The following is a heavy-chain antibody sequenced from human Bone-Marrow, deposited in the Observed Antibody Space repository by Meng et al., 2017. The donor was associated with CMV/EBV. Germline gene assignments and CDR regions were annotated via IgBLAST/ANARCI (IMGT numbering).Heavy chain of an antibody. CDR2: ISYDGSNK. CDR3: ARESHLCSSTSCYYGMDV. J-gene: IGHJ6*02. Sequence: GSLRLSCEVSGFTLSDFPMHWIRQAPGKGLEWVAVISYDGSNKYYADSVKGRFTISRDNSKNTLYLQMNSLRAEDTAVYYCARESHLCSSTSCYYGMDVWGQGTTVTVSS. V-gene: IGHV3-30-3*01. D-gene: IGHD2-2*01. CDR1: GFTLSDFP.